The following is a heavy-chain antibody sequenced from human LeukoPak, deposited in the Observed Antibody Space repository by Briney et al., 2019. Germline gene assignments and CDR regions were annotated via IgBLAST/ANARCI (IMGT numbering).Heavy chain of an antibody. J-gene: IGHJ4*02. D-gene: IGHD6-6*01. CDR2: ISSSSSYI. CDR3: ARGAGDSSSSPIDY. V-gene: IGHV3-21*01. Sequence: GGSLRLSCAASGFTFSSYSMNWVRQAPGKGLEWVSSISSSSSYIYYADSVKGRFTISRDNAKNSLCLQMNSLRAEDTAVYYCARGAGDSSSSPIDYWGQGTLVTVSS. CDR1: GFTFSSYS.